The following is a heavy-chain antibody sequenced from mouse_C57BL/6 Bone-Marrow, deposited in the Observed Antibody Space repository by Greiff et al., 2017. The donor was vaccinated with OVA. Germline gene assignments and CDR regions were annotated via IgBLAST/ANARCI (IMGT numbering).Heavy chain of an antibody. CDR1: GYTFTDYE. V-gene: IGHV1-15*01. Sequence: VKLQESGAELVRPGASVTLSCKASGYTFTDYEMHWVKQTPVHGLEWIGAIDPETGGTAYNQKFKGKAILTADKSSSTAYMELRSLTSEDSAVYYCTRGPLSWVSFAYWGQGTLVTVSA. D-gene: IGHD4-1*01. J-gene: IGHJ3*01. CDR2: IDPETGGT. CDR3: TRGPLSWVSFAY.